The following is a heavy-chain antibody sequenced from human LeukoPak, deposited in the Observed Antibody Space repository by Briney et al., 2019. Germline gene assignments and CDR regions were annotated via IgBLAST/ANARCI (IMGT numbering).Heavy chain of an antibody. D-gene: IGHD2-15*01. V-gene: IGHV3-30*02. Sequence: GGSLRLSCAASGLTFSSYGMHWVRQAPDKGLEWVAFIWYDGSNKYYADSVKGRFTISRDNSKNTLYLQMNSLRAEDTAVYYCARDGYCSGGSCYSYYMDVWGKGTTVTISS. CDR3: ARDGYCSGGSCYSYYMDV. J-gene: IGHJ6*03. CDR2: IWYDGSNK. CDR1: GLTFSSYG.